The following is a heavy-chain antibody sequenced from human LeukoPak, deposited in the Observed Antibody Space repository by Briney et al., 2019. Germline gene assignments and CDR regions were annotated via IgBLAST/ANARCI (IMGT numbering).Heavy chain of an antibody. D-gene: IGHD5-18*01. J-gene: IGHJ4*02. CDR3: ARQRGYSYGASLDY. Sequence: SETLSLTCTVSGGSISSYYWSWIRQPPGKGLEGIGYIYYSGSTNYNPSLKSRVTISVDTSKNQFSLKLSSVTAADTAVYYCARQRGYSYGASLDYWGQGTRVTVSS. CDR2: IYYSGST. CDR1: GGSISSYY. V-gene: IGHV4-59*08.